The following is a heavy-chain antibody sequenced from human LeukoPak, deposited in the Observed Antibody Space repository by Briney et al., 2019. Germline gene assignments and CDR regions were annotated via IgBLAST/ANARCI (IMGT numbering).Heavy chain of an antibody. CDR2: INPSSGTT. Sequence: RASVKVSCKASGYTFTSSYIHWVRQAPGQGLEWMGVINPSSGTTSYAQKFQGRVTMTRDTSTSTVYMALSSLRTEDTAVHYCARDNDPAVAAPGNWGQGTLVTVSS. D-gene: IGHD6-19*01. CDR3: ARDNDPAVAAPGN. J-gene: IGHJ4*02. V-gene: IGHV1-46*01. CDR1: GYTFTSSY.